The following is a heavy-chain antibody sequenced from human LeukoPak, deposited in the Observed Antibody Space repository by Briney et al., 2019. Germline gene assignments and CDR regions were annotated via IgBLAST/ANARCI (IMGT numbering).Heavy chain of an antibody. D-gene: IGHD2-2*01. Sequence: SETLSLTCAVYGGSFSGYYWSWIRQPPGKGLEWIGEINHSGSTNYNPSLKSRVTISVDTSKNQFSLKLSSVTAADTAVYYCARRQVVGKDQPWGQGTLVTVSS. J-gene: IGHJ4*02. V-gene: IGHV4-34*01. CDR1: GGSFSGYY. CDR3: ARRQVVGKDQP. CDR2: INHSGST.